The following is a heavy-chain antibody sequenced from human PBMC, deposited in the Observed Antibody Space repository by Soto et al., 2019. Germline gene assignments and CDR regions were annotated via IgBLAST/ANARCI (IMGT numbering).Heavy chain of an antibody. CDR2: ISSSSSYI. Sequence: VGSVRLSCAASGFTFSSYSMNWVRQAPGKGLEWVSSISSSSSYIYYADSVKGRFTISRDNAKNSLYLQMNSLRAEDTAVYYCARDLSRISYYYGMDVWGQGTTVTVSS. CDR3: ARDLSRISYYYGMDV. V-gene: IGHV3-21*01. CDR1: GFTFSSYS. J-gene: IGHJ6*02. D-gene: IGHD2-2*01.